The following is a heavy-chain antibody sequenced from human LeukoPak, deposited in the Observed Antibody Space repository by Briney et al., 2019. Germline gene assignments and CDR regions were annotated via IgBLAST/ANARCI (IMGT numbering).Heavy chain of an antibody. J-gene: IGHJ4*02. V-gene: IGHV3-7*01. CDR3: ARDVYYGSGSPRLDY. Sequence: GGSLRLSCAASRFSFSSYWMSWVRQAPGKGLEWVANINQDGSEKYYVDSVKGRFTISRDNAKNSLYLQMNSLRVEDTGVYYCARDVYYGSGSPRLDYWGQGTLVTVSS. CDR2: INQDGSEK. CDR1: RFSFSSYW. D-gene: IGHD3-10*01.